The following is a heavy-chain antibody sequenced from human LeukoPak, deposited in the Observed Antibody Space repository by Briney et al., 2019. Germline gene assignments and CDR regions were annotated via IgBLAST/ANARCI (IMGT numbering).Heavy chain of an antibody. CDR1: GFTFSSYG. CDR2: IIGSGGSK. V-gene: IGHV3-23*01. D-gene: IGHD2-2*01. J-gene: IGHJ4*02. Sequence: GGTLRLSCAASGFTFSSYGMSWVRQAPGEGLEWVSAIIGSGGSKYYADSVKGRFTISRDNSKNKLYLQMNSLRAEDTAVYYCAKDIVVVPAAMQGGYFDYWGQGTLVTVSS. CDR3: AKDIVVVPAAMQGGYFDY.